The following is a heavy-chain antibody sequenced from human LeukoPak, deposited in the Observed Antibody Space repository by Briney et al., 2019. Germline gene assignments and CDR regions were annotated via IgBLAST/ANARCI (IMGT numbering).Heavy chain of an antibody. CDR2: IYTSGST. Sequence: SETLSLTCTVSGGSISSYYWSWIRQSPGKGLEWIGRIYTSGSTNYNPSLKSRVTISVDTSKNQFSLKLSSVTAADTAVYYCARDHCSGGSCQGYFQHWGQGTLVTVSS. CDR3: ARDHCSGGSCQGYFQH. D-gene: IGHD2-15*01. V-gene: IGHV4-4*08. CDR1: GGSISSYY. J-gene: IGHJ1*01.